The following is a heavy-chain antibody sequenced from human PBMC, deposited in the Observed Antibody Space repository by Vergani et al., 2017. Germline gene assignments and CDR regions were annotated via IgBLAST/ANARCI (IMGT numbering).Heavy chain of an antibody. CDR3: ARDVPADAYNWFDP. J-gene: IGHJ5*02. V-gene: IGHV1-69*08. CDR1: GGTFSSYT. D-gene: IGHD2-2*01. CDR2: IIPILGIA. Sequence: QVQLVQSGAEVKKPGSSVKVSCKASGGTFSSYTISWVRQAPGQGLEWMGRIIPILGIANYAKKFQGRVTITADKSTSTAYMELSSLRSEDTAVYYCARDVPADAYNWFDPGGQGTLVTVSS.